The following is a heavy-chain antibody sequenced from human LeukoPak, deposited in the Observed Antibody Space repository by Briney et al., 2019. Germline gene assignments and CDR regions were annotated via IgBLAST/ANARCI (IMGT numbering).Heavy chain of an antibody. D-gene: IGHD5-24*01. CDR3: ARGQRWLQRKKGILDY. CDR2: TNHSGST. Sequence: SETLSLTCAVYGGSFSGYYWSWIRQPPGKGLEWIGETNHSGSTNYNPSLKSRVTISVDTSENQFSLKLSSVTAADTAVYYCARGQRWLQRKKGILDYWGQGTLVTVSS. CDR1: GGSFSGYY. J-gene: IGHJ4*02. V-gene: IGHV4-34*01.